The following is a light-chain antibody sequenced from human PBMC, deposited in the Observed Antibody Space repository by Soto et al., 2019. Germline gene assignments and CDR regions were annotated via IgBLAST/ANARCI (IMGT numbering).Light chain of an antibody. CDR1: SSDVGGYDY. J-gene: IGLJ3*02. CDR3: SSYTSSSTLV. CDR2: DVS. V-gene: IGLV2-14*01. Sequence: QPVLTQPASVSGSPGQSITISCTGTSSDVGGYDYVSWYQQYPGKAPKLMIYDVSYRPSGVSDRFSGSKSGNTASLTISGLQAEDEADYYCSSYTSSSTLVFGGGTKVTVL.